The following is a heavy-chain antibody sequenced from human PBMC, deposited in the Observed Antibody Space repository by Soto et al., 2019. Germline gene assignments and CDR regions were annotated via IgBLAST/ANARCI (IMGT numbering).Heavy chain of an antibody. CDR3: ARGGERWLQPFDY. V-gene: IGHV4-59*01. Sequence: PSETLSLTCTVSGGSISSYYWSWIRQPPGKGLEWIGYIYYSGSTNYNPSLKSRVTISVDTSKNQFSLKLSSVTAAGTAVYYCARGGERWLQPFDYRGQGTLVTVSS. D-gene: IGHD5-12*01. J-gene: IGHJ4*02. CDR2: IYYSGST. CDR1: GGSISSYY.